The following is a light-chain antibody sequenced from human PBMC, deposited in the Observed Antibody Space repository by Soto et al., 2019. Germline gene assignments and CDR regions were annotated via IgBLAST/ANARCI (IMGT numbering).Light chain of an antibody. V-gene: IGLV6-57*03. CDR2: EDN. Sequence: NFMLTQPHSVSESPGKTVTISCTRSSGSIASNYVQWYQQRPGSAPTTVIYEDNQRPSGVPDRFSGSIDSSSNSASLTISGLKTEVEADYYCQSYDSSKGVFGGGTKVTVL. J-gene: IGLJ2*01. CDR1: SGSIASNY. CDR3: QSYDSSKGV.